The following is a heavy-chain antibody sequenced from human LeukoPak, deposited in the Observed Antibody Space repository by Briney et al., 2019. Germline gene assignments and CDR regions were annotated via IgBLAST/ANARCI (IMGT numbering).Heavy chain of an antibody. CDR1: GASVTSHF. Sequence: PSETLSLTCTVSGASVTSHFWSWVRQPPGKTMEWIGYFSSGGGTVYNPSFKSRVTISLGPSGNQVSPTLTSVTAADTALYFCARNQGADWGQGILVSVSS. J-gene: IGHJ4*02. V-gene: IGHV4-59*02. D-gene: IGHD1-26*01. CDR2: FSSGGGT. CDR3: ARNQGAD.